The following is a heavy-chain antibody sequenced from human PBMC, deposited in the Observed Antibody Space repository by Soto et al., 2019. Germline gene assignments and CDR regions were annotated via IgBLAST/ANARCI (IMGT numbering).Heavy chain of an antibody. CDR3: ARPRFYGSGSYYDY. CDR2: INPNSGGT. D-gene: IGHD3-10*01. V-gene: IGHV1-2*02. J-gene: IGHJ4*02. Sequence: WASVKVSCKASGYTFTGYYMHWVRQAPGQGLEWMGWINPNSGGTNYAQKFQGRVTMTRDTSISTAYMELSRLRSDDTAVYYCARPRFYGSGSYYDYWGQGTLVTVSS. CDR1: GYTFTGYY.